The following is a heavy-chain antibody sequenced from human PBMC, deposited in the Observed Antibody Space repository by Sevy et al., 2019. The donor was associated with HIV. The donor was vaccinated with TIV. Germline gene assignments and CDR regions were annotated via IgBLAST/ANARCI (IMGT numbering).Heavy chain of an antibody. D-gene: IGHD3-3*01. J-gene: IGHJ4*02. CDR3: ARAQTVLRFLEWLSTFDY. V-gene: IGHV1-3*01. CDR2: INAGNGNT. CDR1: GYTFTSYA. Sequence: ASVKVSCKASGYTFTSYAMHWVRQAPGQRLEWMGWINAGNGNTKYSQKFQGRVTTTRDTSASTAYMELSSLRSEDTAVYYCARAQTVLRFLEWLSTFDYWGQGTLVTVSS.